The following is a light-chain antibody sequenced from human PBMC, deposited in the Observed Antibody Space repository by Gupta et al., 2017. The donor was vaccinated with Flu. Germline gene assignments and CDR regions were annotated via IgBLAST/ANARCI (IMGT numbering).Light chain of an antibody. CDR1: QGIGND. Sequence: GDRVTITCRSSQGIGNDLGWFQQRPGKAPKRLIYTASSLQSGVPSRFSGSGSGTEFTLTISSLQPDDFATYYCLQHNSYTLTFGGGTKVEI. CDR3: LQHNSYTLT. V-gene: IGKV1-17*01. J-gene: IGKJ4*01. CDR2: TAS.